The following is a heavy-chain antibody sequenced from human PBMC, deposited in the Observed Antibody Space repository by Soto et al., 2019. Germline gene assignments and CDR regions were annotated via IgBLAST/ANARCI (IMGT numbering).Heavy chain of an antibody. J-gene: IGHJ6*03. CDR1: GYTFTSYG. V-gene: IGHV1-18*01. CDR2: ISAYNGNT. Sequence: ASVKVSCKASGYTFTSYGISWVRQAPGQGLEWMGWISAYNGNTNYAQKLQGRVTMTTDTSTSTAYMELRSLGSDDTAVYYCARDGYYGRVMYYYYYMDVWGKGTTVTVSS. D-gene: IGHD3-10*01. CDR3: ARDGYYGRVMYYYYYMDV.